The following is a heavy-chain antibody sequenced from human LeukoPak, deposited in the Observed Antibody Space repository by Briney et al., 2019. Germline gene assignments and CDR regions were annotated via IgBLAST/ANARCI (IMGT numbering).Heavy chain of an antibody. D-gene: IGHD3-22*01. Sequence: GGSLRLSCAASGSTFSNYAMSWVRQAPGKGLEWVSGISASGGSYYADSVKGRFTVSRDISKNTLYLQMNSLRAEDTAVYFCARGRGDSKGTSFHYWGQGTLVTVSA. CDR2: ISASGGS. V-gene: IGHV3-23*01. J-gene: IGHJ4*02. CDR1: GSTFSNYA. CDR3: ARGRGDSKGTSFHY.